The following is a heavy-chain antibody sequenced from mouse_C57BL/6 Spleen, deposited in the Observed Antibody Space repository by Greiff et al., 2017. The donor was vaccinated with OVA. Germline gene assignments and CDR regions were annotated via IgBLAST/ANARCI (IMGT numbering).Heavy chain of an antibody. Sequence: QLQQSGPELVKPGASVKISCKASGYTFTDYYMNWVKQSHGKSLEWIGDINPNNGGTSYNQKFKGKATLTVDKSSSTAYMELRSLTSEDSAVYYCARNGQLRLRGFAYWGQGTLVTVSA. D-gene: IGHD3-2*02. J-gene: IGHJ3*01. CDR2: INPNNGGT. CDR1: GYTFTDYY. CDR3: ARNGQLRLRGFAY. V-gene: IGHV1-26*01.